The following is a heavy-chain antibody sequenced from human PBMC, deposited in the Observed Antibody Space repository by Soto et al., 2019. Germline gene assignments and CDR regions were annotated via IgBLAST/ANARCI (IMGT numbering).Heavy chain of an antibody. V-gene: IGHV4-4*07. CDR2: IHSSGNL. J-gene: IGHJ4*02. CDR1: GASVSSYY. CDR3: ARDVGKNY. Sequence: PSETLSLTCTVSGASVSSYYWSWFRQPVGEGLEWIGRIHSSGNLNYNPSLESRGTMSLETSKNKFSLRLTSVTAADTALYLCARDVGKNYWGQGIRVTVSS. D-gene: IGHD3-10*01.